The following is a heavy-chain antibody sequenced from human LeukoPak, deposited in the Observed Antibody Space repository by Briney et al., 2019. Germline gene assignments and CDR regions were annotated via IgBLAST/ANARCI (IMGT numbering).Heavy chain of an antibody. V-gene: IGHV4-59*12. D-gene: IGHD4-23*01. Sequence: SETLSLTCTVSGGSISGYYWVWIRQPPGKGLEWIGYIYYSGNTNYNPSLKSRVTISVDTSKNQFSLKLSSVTAADTAVYYCASLRADGGNYPRFDYWGQGALVTVSA. CDR2: IYYSGNT. J-gene: IGHJ4*02. CDR3: ASLRADGGNYPRFDY. CDR1: GGSISGYY.